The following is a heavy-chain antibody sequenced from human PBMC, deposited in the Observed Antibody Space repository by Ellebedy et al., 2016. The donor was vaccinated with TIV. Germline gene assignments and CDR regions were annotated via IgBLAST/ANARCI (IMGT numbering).Heavy chain of an antibody. J-gene: IGHJ4*02. CDR2: IDGHDDK. D-gene: IGHD2-21*02. CDR3: GQVILIGDLYFDS. Sequence: SGPTLVKPTQTLTLTCTFSGFSLDSATMCVSWIRQPPGKALEWLALIDGHDDKYYSTSLRTRLAIFKDTSKNQVVLTMTNMDPVDTATYYCGQVILIGDLYFDSWGQGTLVTVSS. V-gene: IGHV2-70*01. CDR1: GFSLDSATMC.